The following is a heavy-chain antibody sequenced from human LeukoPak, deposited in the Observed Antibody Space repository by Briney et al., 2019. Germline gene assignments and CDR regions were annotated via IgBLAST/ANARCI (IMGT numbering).Heavy chain of an antibody. CDR1: GFSFSSYV. Sequence: GGSLRLSCAASGFSFSSYVMHWVRQAPGRGLEWVAVISSDGSDKYYADSGKGRFTISRDNSKNQLYLQMNSLRPEDTAVYYCAKGVRGVIAYYLDYWGQGTLVTVSS. CDR2: ISSDGSDK. D-gene: IGHD3-10*01. J-gene: IGHJ4*02. CDR3: AKGVRGVIAYYLDY. V-gene: IGHV3-30*18.